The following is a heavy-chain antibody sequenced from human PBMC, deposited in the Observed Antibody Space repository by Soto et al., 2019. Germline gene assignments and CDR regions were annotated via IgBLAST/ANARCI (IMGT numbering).Heavy chain of an antibody. D-gene: IGHD6-6*01. CDR1: GGSLSSGGYY. J-gene: IGHJ5*02. Sequence: TLSLPCTVSGGSLSSGGYYWSWIRQHPGEGLEWIGYLYYSGSNYFNPSLKSRLTISVDTSKNQCSLQLSSVTASDTAVYYSARAGHSSSSEGANWFDPWGQGTLGTVSS. CDR2: LYYSGSN. CDR3: ARAGHSSSSEGANWFDP. V-gene: IGHV4-31*03.